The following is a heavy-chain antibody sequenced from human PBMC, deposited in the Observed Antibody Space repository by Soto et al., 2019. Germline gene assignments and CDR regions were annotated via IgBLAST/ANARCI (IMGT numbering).Heavy chain of an antibody. CDR3: ARYCSGGSCYEGRSSLFDY. V-gene: IGHV4-30-4*01. D-gene: IGHD2-15*01. CDR1: GGSISSGDYY. J-gene: IGHJ4*02. Sequence: QVQLQESGPGLVKPSQTLSLTCTVSGGSISSGDYYWSWIRQPPGKGLEWIVYIYYSGSTYYNPSLKSRVTISVDTSKNQFSLKLSSVTAADTAVYYCARYCSGGSCYEGRSSLFDYWGQGTLVTVSS. CDR2: IYYSGST.